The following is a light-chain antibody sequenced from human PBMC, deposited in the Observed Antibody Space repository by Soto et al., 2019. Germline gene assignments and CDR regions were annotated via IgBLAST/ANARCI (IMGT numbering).Light chain of an antibody. CDR2: KAS. CDR3: QQYKTYSRT. CDR1: QTISSW. V-gene: IGKV1-5*03. Sequence: DIQMTQSPSTLSGSVGDRVTITCRASQTISSWLAWYQQKPGKAPKLLIYKASTLKSGVPSRFSGSGSGTEFTLTISSLQPDDFATYYCQQYKTYSRTFGAGTKV. J-gene: IGKJ4*02.